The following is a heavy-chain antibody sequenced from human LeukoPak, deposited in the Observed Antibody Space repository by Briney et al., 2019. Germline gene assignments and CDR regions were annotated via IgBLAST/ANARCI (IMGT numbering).Heavy chain of an antibody. V-gene: IGHV4-31*03. Sequence: SETLSLTCTVSGGSISSTTHYWGWIRQPPGTGLAWIGYIYYSGSTYYNPSLKSRVTISVDTSKNQFSLKLSSVTAADTAVYYCARDHYDSSGYLFDPWGQGTLVTVSS. CDR1: GGSISSTTHY. CDR3: ARDHYDSSGYLFDP. D-gene: IGHD3-22*01. CDR2: IYYSGST. J-gene: IGHJ5*02.